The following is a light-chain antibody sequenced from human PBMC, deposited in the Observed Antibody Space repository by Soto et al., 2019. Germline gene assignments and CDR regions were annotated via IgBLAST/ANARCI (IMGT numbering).Light chain of an antibody. CDR3: QQYNSYWWT. CDR2: AAS. V-gene: IGKV1D-16*01. J-gene: IGKJ1*01. Sequence: DIQMTQSPFFVSASVGGRVTITCLASQDISSWLAWYQQKTGKAPKLLIYAASSLQGGVPSRFSGSGSGTDFTLTISSLQPDDFATYYCQQYNSYWWTFGQGTKVDIK. CDR1: QDISSW.